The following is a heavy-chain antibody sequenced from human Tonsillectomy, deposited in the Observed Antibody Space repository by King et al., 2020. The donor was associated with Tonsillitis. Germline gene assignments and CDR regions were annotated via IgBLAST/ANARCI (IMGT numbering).Heavy chain of an antibody. J-gene: IGHJ3*02. D-gene: IGHD1-26*01. V-gene: IGHV5-51*01. Sequence: EVQLVESGAEVKTPGESLKISCKGSGYSFTSHWIGWVRQMPGKGLEWMGIIYPGDSDMKYSPSFEGQVTISVDKSISIAYLQWSSLKASDTAMYYCARLPMGATLDGFDMWGQGTMVIVSS. CDR1: GYSFTSHW. CDR3: ARLPMGATLDGFDM. CDR2: IYPGDSDM.